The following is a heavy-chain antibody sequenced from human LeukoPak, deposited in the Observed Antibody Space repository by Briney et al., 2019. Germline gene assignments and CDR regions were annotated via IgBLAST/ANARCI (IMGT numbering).Heavy chain of an antibody. J-gene: IGHJ4*02. CDR2: IYHSGDT. CDR1: GYSISSCGYY. CDR3: ARERVSYFDN. V-gene: IGHV4-31*03. Sequence: PSQTLSLTCTVSGYSISSCGYYWRWIRQHPGKGLEWIGYIYHSGDTYYSPSLKSRTTISVDTSKNHFSLKMTSVSAADTAVYYCARERVSYFDNWGQGTLVTVSS.